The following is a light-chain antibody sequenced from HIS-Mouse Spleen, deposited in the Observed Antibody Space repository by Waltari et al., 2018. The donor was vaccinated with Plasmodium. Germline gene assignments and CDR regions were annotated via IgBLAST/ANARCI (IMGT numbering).Light chain of an antibody. CDR2: GAS. V-gene: IGKV3-15*01. Sequence: DIVMMKSPATLSVSPGERATLSCRASQSVSSNLAWYQQKPGQAPRLLIYGASTRATGIPARFSGSGSGTEFTLTISSMQSEDFAVYCCQQYNNWPRGTFGQGTKVEIK. J-gene: IGKJ1*01. CDR3: QQYNNWPRGT. CDR1: QSVSSN.